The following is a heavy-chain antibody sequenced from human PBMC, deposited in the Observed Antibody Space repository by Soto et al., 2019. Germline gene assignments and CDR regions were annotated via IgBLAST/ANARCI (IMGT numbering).Heavy chain of an antibody. D-gene: IGHD2-21*02. J-gene: IGHJ4*02. Sequence: QVQLVQSGAEVKKPGASVKVSCKASGYTFTSNGISWVRQAPGQGLEWMGWISAYNGNTNYAQKIQGRVTMTTXTXKXXADMELRSLRSDDTAVYYCARDLAYCGGDCYPIDYWGQGTLVTVSS. CDR3: ARDLAYCGGDCYPIDY. CDR2: ISAYNGNT. CDR1: GYTFTSNG. V-gene: IGHV1-18*01.